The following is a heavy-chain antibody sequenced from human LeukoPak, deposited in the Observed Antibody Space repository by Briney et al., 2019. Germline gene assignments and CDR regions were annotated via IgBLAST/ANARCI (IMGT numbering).Heavy chain of an antibody. Sequence: GGSLRLSCAASGFTLSSFAMTWVRQAPGKGLDWVSTASGSAGRTDYADSVKGRFTISRDNLKNTLYLQMNGLRAEDTAVYYCAKNRGHRVDGVCHNYYYMDVWGRGTTVTVSS. CDR1: GFTLSSFA. CDR3: AKNRGHRVDGVCHNYYYMDV. D-gene: IGHD2-8*01. J-gene: IGHJ6*03. V-gene: IGHV3-23*01. CDR2: ASGSAGRT.